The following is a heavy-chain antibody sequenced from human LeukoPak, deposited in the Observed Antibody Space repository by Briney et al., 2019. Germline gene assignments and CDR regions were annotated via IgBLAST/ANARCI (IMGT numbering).Heavy chain of an antibody. CDR1: GFTFINYA. D-gene: IGHD3-10*01. CDR2: ISSNGGRT. J-gene: IGHJ4*02. Sequence: GGSLRLSCAASGFTFINYALHWVRQAPGKGLEYVSAISSNGGRTYYANSVKGRFTISRDNSKNTLYLQMGSLRAEDTAVYYCARDRGDYWGQGTLVTVSS. CDR3: ARDRGDY. V-gene: IGHV3-64*01.